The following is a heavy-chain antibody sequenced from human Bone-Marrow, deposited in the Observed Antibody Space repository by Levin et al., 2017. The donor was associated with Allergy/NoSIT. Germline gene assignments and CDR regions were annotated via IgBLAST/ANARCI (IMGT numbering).Heavy chain of an antibody. V-gene: IGHV4-39*01. Sequence: SQTLSLTCTVSGGSISSSSYYWGWIRQPPGKGLEWIGSIYYSGSTYYNPSLKSRVTISVDTSKNQFSLKLSSVTAADTAVYYCARTANSRGGDYWGQGTLVTVSS. CDR3: ARTANSRGGDY. CDR2: IYYSGST. J-gene: IGHJ4*02. D-gene: IGHD6-19*01. CDR1: GGSISSSSYY.